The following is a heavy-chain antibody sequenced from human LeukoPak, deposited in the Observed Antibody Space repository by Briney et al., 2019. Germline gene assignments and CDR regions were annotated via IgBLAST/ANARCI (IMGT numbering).Heavy chain of an antibody. V-gene: IGHV3-48*02. J-gene: IGHJ4*02. CDR3: ARGSNYDFWSGSTNFDY. D-gene: IGHD3-3*01. CDR2: ISSSSTI. Sequence: GGSLRPSCAASGFTFSSYSMNWVRQAPGKGLEWVSYISSSSTIYYADSVKGRFTISRDNAKNSLYLQMNSLRDEDTAVYYCARGSNYDFWSGSTNFDYWGQGTLVTVSS. CDR1: GFTFSSYS.